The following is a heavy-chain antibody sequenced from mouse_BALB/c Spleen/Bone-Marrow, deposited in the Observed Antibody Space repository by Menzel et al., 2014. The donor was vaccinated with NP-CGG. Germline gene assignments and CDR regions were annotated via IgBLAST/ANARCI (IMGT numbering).Heavy chain of an antibody. Sequence: VQLQQSGAELVRPGVSVNISCKGSGYTFTNNAIHWVKQSRAKSLGWIGIISTYYGDTTYNQKFKGKATMTVDKSSSTAYLKLARLTSEDSAIYYCARSGNVRNAMDYWGQGTSVTVSS. CDR2: ISTYYGDT. J-gene: IGHJ4*01. V-gene: IGHV1S137*01. CDR1: GYTFTNNA. CDR3: ARSGNVRNAMDY. D-gene: IGHD1-1*01.